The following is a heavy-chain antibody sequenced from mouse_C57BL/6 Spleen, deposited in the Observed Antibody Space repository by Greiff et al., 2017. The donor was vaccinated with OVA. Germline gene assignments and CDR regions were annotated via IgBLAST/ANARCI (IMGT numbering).Heavy chain of an antibody. D-gene: IGHD4-1*01. V-gene: IGHV1-54*01. CDR1: GYAFTNYL. J-gene: IGHJ1*03. CDR3: ARGELGRWYFDV. Sequence: QVQLKESGAELVRPGTSVKVSCKASGYAFTNYLIEWVKQRPGQGLEWIGVINPGSGGTNYNEKFKGKATLTADKSSSTAYMQLSSLTSEDSAVYFCARGELGRWYFDVWGTGTTVTVSS. CDR2: INPGSGGT.